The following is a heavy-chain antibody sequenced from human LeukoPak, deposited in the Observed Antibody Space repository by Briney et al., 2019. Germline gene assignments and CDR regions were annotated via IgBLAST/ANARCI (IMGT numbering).Heavy chain of an antibody. D-gene: IGHD1-7*01. CDR2: IYYSGST. CDR1: GGSISSHY. CDR3: ARSSTGTTLRYNWFDP. V-gene: IGHV4-59*11. Sequence: PSETLSLTCTVAGGSISSHYWSWIRQPPGKGLEWSGYIYYSGSTNYNPSLKSRVTISVDTSKNQFSLKLSSVTAADTAVYYCARSSTGTTLRYNWFDPWGQGTLVTVSS. J-gene: IGHJ5*02.